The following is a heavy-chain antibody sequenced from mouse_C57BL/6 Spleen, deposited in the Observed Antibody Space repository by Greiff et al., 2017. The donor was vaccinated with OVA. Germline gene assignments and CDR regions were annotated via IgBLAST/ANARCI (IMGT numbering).Heavy chain of an antibody. D-gene: IGHD2-3*01. J-gene: IGHJ4*01. CDR3: ARREIYDGYYYAMDD. CDR1: GYTFTSYW. CDR2: IHPNSGST. V-gene: IGHV1-64*01. Sequence: QVQLQQPGAELVKPGASVKLSCKASGYTFTSYWMHWVKQRPGQGLEWIGMIHPNSGSTNYNEKFKSKATLTVDKSSSTAYMQLSSLTSEDSAVYYCARREIYDGYYYAMDDWGQGTSVTVSS.